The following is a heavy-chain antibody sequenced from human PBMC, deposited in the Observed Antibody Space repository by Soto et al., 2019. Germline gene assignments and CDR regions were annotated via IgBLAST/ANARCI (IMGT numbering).Heavy chain of an antibody. CDR3: ARDQEKQQLPGLDY. CDR2: ISSSSSTI. V-gene: IGHV3-48*01. J-gene: IGHJ4*02. D-gene: IGHD6-13*01. CDR1: GFTFSSYS. Sequence: GGSLRLSCAASGFTFSSYSMNWVRQAPGKGLEWVSYISSSSSTIYYADSVKGRFTISRDNAKNSLYLQMNSLRAEDTAVYYCARDQEKQQLPGLDYWGQGTLVTVSS.